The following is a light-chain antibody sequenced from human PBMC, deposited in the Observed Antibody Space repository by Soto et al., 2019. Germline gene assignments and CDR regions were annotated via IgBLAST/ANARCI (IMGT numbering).Light chain of an antibody. CDR3: LQHNSYPLT. CDR2: AAS. V-gene: IGKV1-17*01. J-gene: IGKJ4*01. Sequence: DIQMTQSQSSLSASVGDGVTITCRASQGIRNELGWYQQKPGKAPKRLIYAASSLQSGVPSRFSGSGSGTEFTLTISSLQPEDFATYYCLQHNSYPLTFGGGTKVDIK. CDR1: QGIRNE.